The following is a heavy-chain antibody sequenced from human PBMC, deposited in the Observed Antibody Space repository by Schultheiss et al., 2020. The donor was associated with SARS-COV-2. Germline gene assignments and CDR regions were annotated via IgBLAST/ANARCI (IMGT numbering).Heavy chain of an antibody. J-gene: IGHJ6*02. CDR2: IWFDGSQK. CDR1: GFSFSKDD. CDR3: ARGRTTARGMDV. D-gene: IGHD2/OR15-2a*01. Sequence: GGSLRLSCAGSGFSFSKDDIHWVRQAPGKGLEWVAVIWFDGSQKFYADSVKGRFTISRENAKNSLYLQMNSLRAEDTAVYYCARGRTTARGMDVWGQGTTVTVSS. V-gene: IGHV3-33*01.